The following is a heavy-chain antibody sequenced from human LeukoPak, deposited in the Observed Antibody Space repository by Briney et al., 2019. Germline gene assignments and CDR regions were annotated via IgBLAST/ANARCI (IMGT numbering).Heavy chain of an antibody. D-gene: IGHD3-3*01. CDR3: ARQDTYDFWSGYPDAFGI. CDR2: IYPGDSDT. V-gene: IGHV5-51*01. Sequence: GESLKIYGKGSGYSFTSYWIGWVRQMPGKGLEWMGIIYPGDSDTRYSPSFQGQVTISADKSISTAYLQWSSLKASDTAMYYCARQDTYDFWSGYPDAFGIWGQGTMVTVSS. CDR1: GYSFTSYW. J-gene: IGHJ3*02.